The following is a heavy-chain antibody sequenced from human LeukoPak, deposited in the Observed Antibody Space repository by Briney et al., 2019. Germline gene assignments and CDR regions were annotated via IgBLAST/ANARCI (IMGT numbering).Heavy chain of an antibody. Sequence: QPGRSLRLSCAASGFTFSSYGMHWVRQAPGKGLEWVAVISYDGSNKYYADSVKGRFTVSRDNSKNTLYLQMNSLRAEDTAVYYCAKRDSGSYGKLVSGGNLDYWGQGTLVTVSS. CDR3: AKRDSGSYGKLVSGGNLDY. V-gene: IGHV3-30*18. CDR2: ISYDGSNK. CDR1: GFTFSSYG. J-gene: IGHJ4*02. D-gene: IGHD1-26*01.